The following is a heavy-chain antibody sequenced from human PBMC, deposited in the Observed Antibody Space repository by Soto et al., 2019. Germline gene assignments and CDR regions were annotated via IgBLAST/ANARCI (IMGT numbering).Heavy chain of an antibody. V-gene: IGHV4-59*01. J-gene: IGHJ6*02. CDR2: IYYSGST. Sequence: QVQLQESSPGLVKPSETLSLTCTVSGGSISSYYWSWIRQPPGKGLEWIGYIYYSGSTNYNPSLKSRVTISVDTSKNQFSLKLSSVTAADTAVYYCARDMGIAAAGTDYYYYGMDVWGQGTTVTVSS. CDR3: ARDMGIAAAGTDYYYYGMDV. CDR1: GGSISSYY. D-gene: IGHD6-13*01.